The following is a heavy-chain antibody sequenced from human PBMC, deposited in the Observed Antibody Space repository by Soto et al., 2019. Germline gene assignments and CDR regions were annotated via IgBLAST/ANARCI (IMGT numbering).Heavy chain of an antibody. CDR1: GFTFSSYA. D-gene: IGHD5-12*01. CDR3: ARHLRSGYDKGIDY. V-gene: IGHV3-23*01. J-gene: IGHJ4*02. CDR2: ISGSGGST. Sequence: EVQLLESGGGLVQPGGSLRLSCAASGFTFSSYAMSWVRQAPGKGLEWVSAISGSGGSTYYADSVKGRFTISRDNSKNTLYLQMNSLRAEDTAVYYCARHLRSGYDKGIDYWGQGTLVTVSS.